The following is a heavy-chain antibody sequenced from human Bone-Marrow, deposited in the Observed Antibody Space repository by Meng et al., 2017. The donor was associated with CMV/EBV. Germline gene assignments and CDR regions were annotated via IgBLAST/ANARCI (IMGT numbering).Heavy chain of an antibody. D-gene: IGHD3-10*01. V-gene: IGHV4-61*01. CDR3: ATRERGGLAY. Sequence: SETLSLTCTVSGGSVSRDIYCWNWIRQPPGKGLEWIGYIFHSGNTNYNPSLRSRVAISVDTPKNQFSLRLRSVTTADTAVYYCATRERGGLAYWGQGPLVTVSS. CDR1: GGSVSRDIYC. CDR2: IFHSGNT. J-gene: IGHJ4*02.